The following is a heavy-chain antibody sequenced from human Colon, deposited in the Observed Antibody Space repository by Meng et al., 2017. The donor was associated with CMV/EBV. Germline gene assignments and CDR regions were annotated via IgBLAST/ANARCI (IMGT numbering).Heavy chain of an antibody. D-gene: IGHD3-16*01. CDR2: IQYDGNTK. J-gene: IGHJ4*02. CDR1: GFTFRKYG. V-gene: IGHV3-30*02. CDR3: GRGGSSPGPYYFDY. Sequence: GGSLRLSCAASGFTFRKYGIHWVRQAPGKGLEWVSFIQYDGNTKHYADSIKGRFALSRDNSKNTVDLFMSGLRGEDTAVYYCGRGGSSPGPYYFDYWGQGTLVTVSS.